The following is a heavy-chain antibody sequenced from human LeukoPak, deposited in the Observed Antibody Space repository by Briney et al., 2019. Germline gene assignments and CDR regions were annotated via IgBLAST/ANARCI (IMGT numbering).Heavy chain of an antibody. V-gene: IGHV4-38-2*02. D-gene: IGHD3-10*01. CDR3: ARLLVYNSGGEAFDC. CDR1: GYSISSGYY. J-gene: IGHJ4*02. CDR2: IYHSGST. Sequence: PSETLSLTCTVSGYSISSGYYWGWIRQPPGKGLEWIGSIYHSGSTYYNPSLKSRITISVDTSKNQFSLKLSSVTAADTAVYYCARLLVYNSGGEAFDCWGQGTLVTVSS.